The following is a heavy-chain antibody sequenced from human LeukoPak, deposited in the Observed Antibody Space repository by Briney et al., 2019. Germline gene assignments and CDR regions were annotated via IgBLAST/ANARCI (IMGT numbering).Heavy chain of an antibody. Sequence: GGSLRLSCAASGFTFNSYWMHWVRQAPGKGLVWVSRINSDGSGTSDADFVKGRFTISRDNSKNTLYLQMNSLRDEDTAMYYCARDRLTNDAFDIWGQGTMVTVSS. J-gene: IGHJ3*02. CDR2: INSDGSGT. V-gene: IGHV3-74*01. CDR1: GFTFNSYW. D-gene: IGHD2-8*01. CDR3: ARDRLTNDAFDI.